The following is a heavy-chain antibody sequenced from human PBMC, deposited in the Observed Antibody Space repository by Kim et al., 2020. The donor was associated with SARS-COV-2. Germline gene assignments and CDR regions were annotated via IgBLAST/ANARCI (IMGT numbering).Heavy chain of an antibody. D-gene: IGHD3-10*01. Sequence: GGSLRLSCVSSGFSFSNYYMAWIRQAPGKGPEWLSHVSGSGSYINYADSVKGRFIISRDNAKNTLYLQMNRLRDEDTALYYCARALLVRGLMDWGQGT. CDR2: VSGSGSYI. CDR1: GFSFSNYY. V-gene: IGHV3-11*05. CDR3: ARALLVRGLMD. J-gene: IGHJ4*02.